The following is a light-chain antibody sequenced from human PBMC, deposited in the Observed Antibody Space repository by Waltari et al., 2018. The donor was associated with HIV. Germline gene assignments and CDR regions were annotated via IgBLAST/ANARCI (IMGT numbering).Light chain of an antibody. J-gene: IGLJ2*01. CDR1: SSNIGNNY. V-gene: IGLV1-51*01. CDR3: GAWDSSLSAVV. Sequence: QSVLTQPPSVSAAPGQMVTISCSGSSSNIGNNYVSWYQQLPGTAPKLLIYANHSRPSGIPDRFSVSKSGTSATLGITGLQTGDEADYYCGAWDSSLSAVVFGGGTKLIVL. CDR2: ANH.